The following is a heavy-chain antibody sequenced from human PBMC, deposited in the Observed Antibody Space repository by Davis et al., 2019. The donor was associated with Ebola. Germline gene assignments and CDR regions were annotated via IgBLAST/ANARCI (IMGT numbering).Heavy chain of an antibody. V-gene: IGHV1-69*02. CDR3: AHLGPQRYCSGGGCHGYLDY. CDR1: GYTFTGYY. Sequence: AASVKVSCKASGYTFTGYYMHWVRQAPGQGLEWMGRIIPILGIANYAQKFQGRVTITADESTSTAYMELNGLRSEDTAVYYCAHLGPQRYCSGGGCHGYLDYWGQGTLVTVSS. J-gene: IGHJ4*02. D-gene: IGHD2-15*01. CDR2: IIPILGIA.